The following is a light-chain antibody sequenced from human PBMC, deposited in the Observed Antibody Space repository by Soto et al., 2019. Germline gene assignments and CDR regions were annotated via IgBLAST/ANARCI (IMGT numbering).Light chain of an antibody. V-gene: IGKV1-39*01. CDR3: HQSYSTRT. Sequence: DIQMTQSPSSLSASVGDRVTITCRASQSISSYLNWYQQKPGKAPKLLIYAASSLQSGLPSRFSGSGSGTDFALTISILKPEDFATDYCHQSYSTRTFGPGTKVDIK. CDR1: QSISSY. CDR2: AAS. J-gene: IGKJ3*01.